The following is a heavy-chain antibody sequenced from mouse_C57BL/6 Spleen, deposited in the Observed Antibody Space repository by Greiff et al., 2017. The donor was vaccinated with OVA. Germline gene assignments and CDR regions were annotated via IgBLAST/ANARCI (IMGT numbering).Heavy chain of an antibody. D-gene: IGHD1-1*01. J-gene: IGHJ1*03. CDR2: IYPGDGDT. CDR1: GYAFSSSW. V-gene: IGHV1-82*01. Sequence: QVQLKQSGPELVKPGASVKISCKASGYAFSSSWMNWVKQRPGKGLEWIGRIYPGDGDTNYNGKFKGKATLTAEQSSSTAYMQLSSLTSEDSAVYVCARGYYGSSYGYFEVWGTGTTVTVSS. CDR3: ARGYYGSSYGYFEV.